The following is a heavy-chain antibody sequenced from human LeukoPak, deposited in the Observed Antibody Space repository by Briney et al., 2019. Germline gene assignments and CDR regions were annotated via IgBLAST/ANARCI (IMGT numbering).Heavy chain of an antibody. D-gene: IGHD3-9*01. CDR3: VREKRYNDLLTGYYSFDY. CDR2: IKQDGCEK. CDR1: GFTFSSHW. J-gene: IGHJ4*02. V-gene: IGHV3-7*01. Sequence: SGGSLRLSCAVSGFTFSSHWMSWVRQAPGQGREWVAYIKQDGCEKYYVDSVKGRFTISRENAKNSLYLQMNNLRAEDTAVYYCVREKRYNDLLTGYYSFDYWGQGTLVTVSS.